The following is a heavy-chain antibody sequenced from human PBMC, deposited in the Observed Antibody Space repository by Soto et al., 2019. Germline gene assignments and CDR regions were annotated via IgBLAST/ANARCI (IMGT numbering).Heavy chain of an antibody. CDR3: ARDRSSSSWYGDSYYYGMDV. CDR1: GGSVSSGSYY. Sequence: ETLSLTCTASGGSVSSGSYYWSWIRQPPGKGLEWIGYIYYSGSTNYNPSLKSRVTISVDTSKNQFSLKLSSVTAADTAVYYCARDRSSSSWYGDSYYYGMDVWGEGTTVTVYS. V-gene: IGHV4-61*01. D-gene: IGHD6-13*01. CDR2: IYYSGST. J-gene: IGHJ6*04.